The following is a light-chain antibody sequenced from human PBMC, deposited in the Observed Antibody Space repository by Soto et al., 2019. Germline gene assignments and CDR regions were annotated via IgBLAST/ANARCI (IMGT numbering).Light chain of an antibody. CDR1: QSVSSN. J-gene: IGKJ4*01. CDR2: GAS. Sequence: EIVMTQSPATLSVSPGERATLSGRASQSVSSNLAWYQQKPGQAPRLLIYGASTRATGIPARFSGSGSETEFTLTISSLQSEDFAVYYCQQYNNWPPLTFGGGTKVDI. CDR3: QQYNNWPPLT. V-gene: IGKV3-15*01.